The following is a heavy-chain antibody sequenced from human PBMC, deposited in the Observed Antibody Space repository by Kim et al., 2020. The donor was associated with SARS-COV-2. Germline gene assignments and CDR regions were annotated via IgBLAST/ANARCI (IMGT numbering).Heavy chain of an antibody. V-gene: IGHV4-59*01. J-gene: IGHJ3*02. CDR3: ARGGSGSYYNAEDAFDI. CDR1: GGSISSYY. Sequence: SETLSLTCTVSGGSISSYYWSWIRQPPGKGLEWIGYIYYSGSTNYNPSLKSRVTISVDTSKNQFSLKLSSVTAADTAVYYCARGGSGSYYNAEDAFDIWGQGTMVTVSS. D-gene: IGHD3-10*01. CDR2: IYYSGST.